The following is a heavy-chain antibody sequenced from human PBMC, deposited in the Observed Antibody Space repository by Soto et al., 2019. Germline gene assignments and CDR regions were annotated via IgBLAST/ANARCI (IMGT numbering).Heavy chain of an antibody. J-gene: IGHJ4*02. Sequence: EVPLLESGGDLVQPEGSLRLSCAASGFTFGSYAMTWVRQAPGKGLEWVSAISGGGDSTYYADSVQGRFTISRDNSRTKLYLQMNSLRAEDTAVYYCAKVGVRYCSGGSCYFHYWGQGTLVTVSS. CDR1: GFTFGSYA. V-gene: IGHV3-23*01. D-gene: IGHD2-15*01. CDR2: ISGGGDST. CDR3: AKVGVRYCSGGSCYFHY.